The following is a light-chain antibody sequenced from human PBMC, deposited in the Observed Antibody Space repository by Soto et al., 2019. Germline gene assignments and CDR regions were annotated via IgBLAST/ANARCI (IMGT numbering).Light chain of an antibody. Sequence: EIVLTQSPATLSVSAGGTVTLSCRASQFVSSTYLAWYQQRPGQAPRLLIYGASSRATGIPDRFSGGGSETDFTLTISSLESEDSAVYYCQQYGISPFTFGGGTKVDIK. CDR2: GAS. J-gene: IGKJ4*01. CDR1: QFVSSTY. CDR3: QQYGISPFT. V-gene: IGKV3-20*01.